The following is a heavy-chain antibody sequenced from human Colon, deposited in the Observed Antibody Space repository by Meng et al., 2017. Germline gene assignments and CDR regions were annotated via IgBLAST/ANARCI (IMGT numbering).Heavy chain of an antibody. CDR2: TYYRAKWNH. CDR3: TRGLEFYRFEY. J-gene: IGHJ4*02. D-gene: IGHD3-16*02. V-gene: IGHV6-1*01. Sequence: QPQLQQSGPGLVKPSPTLSLTCAISGDSVSSKTAVWNWSRQSPSRGLEWLGRTYYRAKWNHDYAESLRGRITINPDTSNNQISLQLNSVTPEDTAVYYCTRGLEFYRFEYWGQGTLVTVSS. CDR1: GDSVSSKTAV.